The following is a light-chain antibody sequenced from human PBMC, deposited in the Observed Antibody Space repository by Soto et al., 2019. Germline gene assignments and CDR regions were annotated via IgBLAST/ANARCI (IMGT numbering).Light chain of an antibody. Sequence: QSALTQPASVSGSPGQSITISCTGTSSDVGGYNYVSWYQQHPGKAPKLMIYDVSNRPSGVSNRFSGSKSANTDSLTISGYQAEDEADYYCSSYTGSSTYVVFGGGTKLTVL. CDR3: SSYTGSSTYVV. J-gene: IGLJ2*01. CDR2: DVS. V-gene: IGLV2-14*01. CDR1: SSDVGGYNY.